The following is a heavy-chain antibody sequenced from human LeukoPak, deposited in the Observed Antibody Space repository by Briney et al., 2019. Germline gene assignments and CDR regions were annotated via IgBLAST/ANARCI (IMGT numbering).Heavy chain of an antibody. Sequence: GGSLRLSCAASGFTFDDYAMHWVRQAPGKGLEWVSAISGSGGSTYYADSVKGRFTISRDNSKNTLYLQMNSLRAEDTAVYYCAKGVCSSTSCFYYYYYGMDVWGKGTTVTVSS. CDR3: AKGVCSSTSCFYYYYYGMDV. CDR1: GFTFDDYA. D-gene: IGHD2-2*01. CDR2: ISGSGGST. V-gene: IGHV3-23*01. J-gene: IGHJ6*04.